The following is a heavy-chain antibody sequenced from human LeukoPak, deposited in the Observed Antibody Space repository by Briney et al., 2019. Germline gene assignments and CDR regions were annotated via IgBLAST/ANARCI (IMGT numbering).Heavy chain of an antibody. V-gene: IGHV6-1*01. CDR3: ERDRYRGRWLVSVDY. D-gene: IGHD6-19*01. J-gene: IGHJ4*02. CDR2: TYYRAKWYS. Sequence: SQTLSLTCAISGDSLSSNSAGCDWIRHSPSSGLEWLVRTYYRAKWYSDYTVAVKSRMTSNPDTSKNQFYIQLNSVTPEDTAVYDCERDRYRGRWLVSVDYWGQGTLVTVSS. CDR1: GDSLSSNSAG.